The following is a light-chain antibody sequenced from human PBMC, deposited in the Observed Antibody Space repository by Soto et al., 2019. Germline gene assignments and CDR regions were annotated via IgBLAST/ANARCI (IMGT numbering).Light chain of an antibody. CDR1: QSVGSS. J-gene: IGKJ2*01. CDR2: DAS. V-gene: IGKV3-11*01. Sequence: EIVLTQSPATLSLSPGERATLSCRASQSVGSSLAWFQHKPGQAPRLLIYDASNRATGITARFSGSGSGTDFTLTISSLEPEDFAVYYCQQRSNWPRTFGQGTKLEIK. CDR3: QQRSNWPRT.